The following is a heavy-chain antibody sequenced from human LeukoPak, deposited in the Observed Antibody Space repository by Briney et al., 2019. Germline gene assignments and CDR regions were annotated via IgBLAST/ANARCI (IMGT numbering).Heavy chain of an antibody. CDR1: GGSISSYY. Sequence: SETMSLTSTVSGGSISSYYWSWIRQPPGKGREWIGSIYYSGSTNYNPSPKSRVTISVDTSKNQFSLKLSSVTAADTAVYYCARDRDRAAATHYGMDVWGQGTTVTDSS. CDR3: ARDRDRAAATHYGMDV. V-gene: IGHV4-59*01. D-gene: IGHD6-13*01. J-gene: IGHJ6*02. CDR2: IYYSGST.